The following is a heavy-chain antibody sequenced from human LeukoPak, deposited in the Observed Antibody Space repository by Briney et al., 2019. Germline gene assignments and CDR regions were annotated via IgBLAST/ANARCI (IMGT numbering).Heavy chain of an antibody. CDR3: ARLAYDSSGYFDY. V-gene: IGHV1-46*01. D-gene: IGHD3-22*01. CDR2: INPSGGST. J-gene: IGHJ4*02. Sequence: AAVKVSCKASGYTFTSYYMHWVRQAPGQGREWMGVINPSGGSTSYAQNFQGRVTLTRDTSTSKVYMELSSLRSEDTAVYYCARLAYDSSGYFDYWGQGTLVTVSS. CDR1: GYTFTSYY.